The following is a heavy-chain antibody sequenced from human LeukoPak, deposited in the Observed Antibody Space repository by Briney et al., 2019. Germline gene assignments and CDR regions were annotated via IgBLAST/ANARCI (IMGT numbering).Heavy chain of an antibody. Sequence: PGGSLRLSCAASGFTLSSNRMNWVGEAPGKGLEWVSSITGSSSYIYYADSVKGRFTISRDNAKNSLYLQMNSLRAEDTAVYYCARDGLLTYYYDSSGYPCDYWGQGTLVTVSS. CDR3: ARDGLLTYYYDSSGYPCDY. V-gene: IGHV3-21*01. J-gene: IGHJ4*02. D-gene: IGHD3-22*01. CDR2: ITGSSSYI. CDR1: GFTLSSNR.